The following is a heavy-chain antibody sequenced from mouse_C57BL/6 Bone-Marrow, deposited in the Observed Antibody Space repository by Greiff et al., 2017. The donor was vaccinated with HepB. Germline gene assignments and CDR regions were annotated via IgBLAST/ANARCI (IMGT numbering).Heavy chain of an antibody. Sequence: QVQLQQPGAELVRPGSSVKLSCKASGYTFTSYWMHWVKQRPIQGLEWIGNIDPSDSETHYNQKFKDKATLTVDKSSSTAYMQLSSLTPEDSAVYYWARGSTAWFAYWGQGTLVTVSA. CDR3: ARGSTAWFAY. CDR1: GYTFTSYW. CDR2: IDPSDSET. V-gene: IGHV1-52*01. D-gene: IGHD1-1*01. J-gene: IGHJ3*01.